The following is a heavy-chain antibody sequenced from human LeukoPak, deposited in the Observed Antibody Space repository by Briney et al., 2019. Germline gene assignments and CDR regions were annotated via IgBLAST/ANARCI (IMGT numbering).Heavy chain of an antibody. J-gene: IGHJ5*02. Sequence: SVKVSCKASGGTFSSYTVSRVRQAPGQGLECMGRIITILGIANYAQKFQGRVTITADKSTSTAYMELSSLRSEDTAVYYCARTITIFGVVIRRDNWFDPWGQGTLVTVSS. V-gene: IGHV1-69*02. D-gene: IGHD3-3*01. CDR1: GGTFSSYT. CDR2: IITILGIA. CDR3: ARTITIFGVVIRRDNWFDP.